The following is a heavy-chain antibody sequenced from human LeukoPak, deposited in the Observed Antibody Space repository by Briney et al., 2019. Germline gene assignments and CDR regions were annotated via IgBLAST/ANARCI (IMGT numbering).Heavy chain of an antibody. CDR3: AKQGENSGWGSFDH. CDR2: ISGGGTRT. Sequence: PGGSLRLSCAASGFTFSTYGMNWVRQAPGKGLDWVSTISGGGTRTYYADSVGGRFTISRDNSKNTHYLQMDSLRVEDTAIYYCAKQGENSGWGSFDHWGQGILVTVSS. D-gene: IGHD6-19*01. V-gene: IGHV3-23*01. J-gene: IGHJ4*02. CDR1: GFTFSTYG.